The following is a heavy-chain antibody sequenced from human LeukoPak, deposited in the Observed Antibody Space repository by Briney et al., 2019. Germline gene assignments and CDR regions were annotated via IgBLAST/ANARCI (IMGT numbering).Heavy chain of an antibody. Sequence: GRSLRLSCAASGFTFSSYGMHWVRQAPGKGLEWVAFIRYDGSDKYYADSVKGRFTISRDNSKNTLYLQMNSLRAEDTAVYYCAKDKGYCGSTGCRGVFVIGGKG. D-gene: IGHD2-2*01. CDR3: AKDKGYCGSTGCRGVFVI. V-gene: IGHV3-30*02. CDR1: GFTFSSYG. J-gene: IGHJ6*03. CDR2: IRYDGSDK.